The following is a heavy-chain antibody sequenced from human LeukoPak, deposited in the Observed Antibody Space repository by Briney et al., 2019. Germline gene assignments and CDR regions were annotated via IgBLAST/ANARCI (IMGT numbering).Heavy chain of an antibody. D-gene: IGHD3-22*01. CDR2: ISSSSTI. CDR1: GFTLSSYS. J-gene: IGHJ4*02. CDR3: ARGGSDYDSSGFHDY. V-gene: IGHV3-48*04. Sequence: GGSLRLSCAASGFTLSSYSMNWVRQAPGKGLEWVSYISSSSTIYYADSVKGRFTISRDNAKNSLYLQMNSLRAEDTAVYYCARGGSDYDSSGFHDYWGQGTLVTVSS.